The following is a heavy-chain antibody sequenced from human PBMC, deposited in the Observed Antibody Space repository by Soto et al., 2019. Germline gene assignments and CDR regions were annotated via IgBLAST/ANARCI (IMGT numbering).Heavy chain of an antibody. D-gene: IGHD3-22*01. Sequence: GASVKVSCKVSGYTLTVLSMHLGRQAPGKGLEWMGGFDPEDGETIYAQKFQGRVTMTEDTSTDTAYMELSSLRSEDTAVYYCATAERDYYDSSGFNYWGQGTLVTVSS. J-gene: IGHJ4*02. V-gene: IGHV1-24*01. CDR3: ATAERDYYDSSGFNY. CDR2: FDPEDGET. CDR1: GYTLTVLS.